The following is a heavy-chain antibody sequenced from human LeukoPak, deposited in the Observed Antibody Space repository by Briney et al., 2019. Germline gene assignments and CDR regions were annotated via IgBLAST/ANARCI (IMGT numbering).Heavy chain of an antibody. J-gene: IGHJ6*03. CDR1: GFTFTSSG. Sequence: ASVKVSCKASGFTFTSSGMQWVRQARGQRLEWIGWIVVGSGNTNYAQKFQERVTITRDMSTSTAYMELSSLRSEDTAVYYCAAESYYMDVWGKGTTVTVSS. V-gene: IGHV1-58*02. CDR3: AAESYYMDV. CDR2: IVVGSGNT.